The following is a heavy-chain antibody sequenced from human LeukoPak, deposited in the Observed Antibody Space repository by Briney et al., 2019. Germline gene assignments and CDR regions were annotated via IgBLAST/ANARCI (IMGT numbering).Heavy chain of an antibody. Sequence: ASVKVSCKVSGYTLTELSMHWVRQAPGKGLEWMGGFDPEDGETIYAQKFQGRVTMTEDTSTDTAYMELSSLRSEDTAVYYCATGRPRSGYPKWNPFDYWGQGTLVTVSP. CDR3: ATGRPRSGYPKWNPFDY. D-gene: IGHD3-22*01. CDR1: GYTLTELS. V-gene: IGHV1-24*01. CDR2: FDPEDGET. J-gene: IGHJ4*02.